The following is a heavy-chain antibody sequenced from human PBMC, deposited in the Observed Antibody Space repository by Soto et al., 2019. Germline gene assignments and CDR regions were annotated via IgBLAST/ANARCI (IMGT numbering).Heavy chain of an antibody. CDR2: INHSGST. Sequence: QVQLQQWGAGLLKPSETLSLTCAVYGGSFSGYYWRWIRQPPGKGLEWIGEINHSGSTNYNPSLKWRVTISVDTSKNQFSLKLSSVTAADTAVYYCARVPRGGCGAKGAFDIWGQGTMVTVSS. J-gene: IGHJ3*02. CDR1: GGSFSGYY. D-gene: IGHD6-19*01. V-gene: IGHV4-34*01. CDR3: ARVPRGGCGAKGAFDI.